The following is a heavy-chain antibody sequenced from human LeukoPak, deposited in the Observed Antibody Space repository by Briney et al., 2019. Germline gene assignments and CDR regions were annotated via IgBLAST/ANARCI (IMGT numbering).Heavy chain of an antibody. Sequence: ASETLSLTCIVSGGSISSGGYYWSWLRQHPGKGLEWIGYIYYSGSTYYNPSLKSRVTISVDTSKNQFSLKLSSVTAADTAVYYCARDLYGSGIWGQGTLVTVSS. D-gene: IGHD3-10*01. CDR2: IYYSGST. V-gene: IGHV4-31*03. CDR1: GGSISSGGYY. CDR3: ARDLYGSGI. J-gene: IGHJ4*02.